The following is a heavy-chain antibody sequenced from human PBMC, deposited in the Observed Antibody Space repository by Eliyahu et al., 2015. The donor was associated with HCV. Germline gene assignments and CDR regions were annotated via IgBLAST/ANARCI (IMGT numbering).Heavy chain of an antibody. V-gene: IGHV3-23*04. Sequence: EVQLVESGGGLVQPGGSLRLSCAASGFTFRXYAXSWVRQAPGKGLGWVSAISGSGGSTYYADSVKGRFTISRDNSKNTLYLQMNSLRAEDTAVYYCASGRQLGLYYFDYWGQGTLVTVSS. CDR1: GFTFRXYA. CDR2: ISGSGGST. D-gene: IGHD5-18*01. CDR3: ASGRQLGLYYFDY. J-gene: IGHJ4*02.